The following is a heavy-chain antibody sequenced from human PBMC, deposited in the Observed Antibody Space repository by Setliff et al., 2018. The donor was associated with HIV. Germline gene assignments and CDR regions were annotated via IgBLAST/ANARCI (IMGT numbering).Heavy chain of an antibody. CDR1: GGSINSTSYY. CDR2: IYHTGST. CDR3: ARGRGWYGY. V-gene: IGHV4-39*01. J-gene: IGHJ4*02. Sequence: SETLSLTCTVSGGSINSTSYYWGWIRQPPGNGLEWIGSIYHTGSTYYKPSLKSRVTTSVDTSKNQFSLRLSSVAAGDTAVYYCARGRGWYGYWGQGTVVTVS. D-gene: IGHD6-19*01.